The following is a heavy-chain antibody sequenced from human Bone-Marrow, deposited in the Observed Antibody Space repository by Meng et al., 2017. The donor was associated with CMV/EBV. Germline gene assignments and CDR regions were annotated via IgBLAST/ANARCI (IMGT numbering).Heavy chain of an antibody. V-gene: IGHV1-69-2*01. CDR1: GYTFTDYY. CDR2: VDPEDGET. CDR3: ATAPWGYYDYYYGMDV. J-gene: IGHJ6*02. Sequence: ASVKVSCKVSGYTFTDYYMHWVQQAPGKGLEWMGLVDPEDGETIYAEKFQGRVTITADTSTDTAYMELSSLRSEDTAVYYCATAPWGYYDYYYGMDVWGQGTTVTVSS. D-gene: IGHD3-3*01.